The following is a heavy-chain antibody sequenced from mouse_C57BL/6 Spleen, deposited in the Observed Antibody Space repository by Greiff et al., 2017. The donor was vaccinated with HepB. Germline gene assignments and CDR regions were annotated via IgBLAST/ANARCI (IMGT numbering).Heavy chain of an antibody. V-gene: IGHV1-69*01. D-gene: IGHD1-1*01. CDR1: GYTFTSYW. Sequence: QVQLQQPGAELVMPGASVKLSCKASGYTFTSYWMHWVKQRPGQGLEWIGEIDPSDSYTNYNQKFKGKSTLTVDKSSSTVYMQLSSLTSEDSAVYYCARSAAASLRTAMDYWGQGTSVTVSS. CDR2: IDPSDSYT. J-gene: IGHJ4*01. CDR3: ARSAAASLRTAMDY.